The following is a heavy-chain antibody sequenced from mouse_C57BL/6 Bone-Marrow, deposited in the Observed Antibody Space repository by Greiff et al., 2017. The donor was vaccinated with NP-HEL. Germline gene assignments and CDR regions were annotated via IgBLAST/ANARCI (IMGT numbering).Heavy chain of an antibody. Sequence: QVHVKQPGAELVKPGASVKMSCKASGYTFTSYWITWVKQRPGQGLEWIGDIYPGSGSTNYNEKFKSKATLTVDTSSSTAYMQLSSLTSEDSAVYYCARYSRTVVAHYYAMDYWGQGTSVTVSS. CDR1: GYTFTSYW. D-gene: IGHD1-1*01. CDR2: IYPGSGST. CDR3: ARYSRTVVAHYYAMDY. J-gene: IGHJ4*01. V-gene: IGHV1-55*01.